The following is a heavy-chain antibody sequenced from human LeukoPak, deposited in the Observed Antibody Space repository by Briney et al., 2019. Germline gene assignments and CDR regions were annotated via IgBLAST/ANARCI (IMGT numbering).Heavy chain of an antibody. CDR3: ARGPALDYDYVWGSYRPSHFDP. Sequence: GASVTVSCKASGGTFSSYAISWVRQAPGQGLEWMGGIIPIFGTANYAQKFQGRVTITADESTSTAYMELSSLRSEDTAVYYCARGPALDYDYVWGSYRPSHFDPWGQGTLVTVSS. CDR1: GGTFSSYA. J-gene: IGHJ5*02. V-gene: IGHV1-69*13. D-gene: IGHD3-16*02. CDR2: IIPIFGTA.